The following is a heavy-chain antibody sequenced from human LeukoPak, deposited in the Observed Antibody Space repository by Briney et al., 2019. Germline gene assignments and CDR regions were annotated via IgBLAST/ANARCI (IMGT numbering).Heavy chain of an antibody. CDR3: AVRQGGSYTGESDY. V-gene: IGHV3-74*01. CDR2: MKGDGRST. CDR1: GFTFSSYW. J-gene: IGHJ4*02. Sequence: PGGSLRLSCAASGFTFSSYWMHWVRQAPGKGLMWVSRMKGDGRSTSYADSVKGRFTISRDNAKNTLYLQMNSLRAEDTAVYYCAVRQGGSYTGESDYWGQGTLVTVSS. D-gene: IGHD3-10*01.